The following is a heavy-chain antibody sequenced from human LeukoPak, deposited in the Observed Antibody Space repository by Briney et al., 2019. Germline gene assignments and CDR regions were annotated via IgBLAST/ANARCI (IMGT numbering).Heavy chain of an antibody. CDR3: ARPRFHYYGSGRNPRGDGMDV. CDR2: IIPIFGTA. V-gene: IGHV1-69*13. Sequence: SVKVSCKASGGTFSSYAISWVRQAPGQGLEWMGGIIPIFGTANYAQKFQGRVTITADESTSTAYMELSSLRSEDTAVYYCARPRFHYYGSGRNPRGDGMDVRGQGTTVTVSS. J-gene: IGHJ6*02. D-gene: IGHD3-10*01. CDR1: GGTFSSYA.